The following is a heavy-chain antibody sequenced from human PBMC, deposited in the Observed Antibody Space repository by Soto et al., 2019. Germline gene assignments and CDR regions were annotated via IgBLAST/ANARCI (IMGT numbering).Heavy chain of an antibody. V-gene: IGHV3-23*01. CDR1: GFTSSIYA. CDR2: LSTSGGST. Sequence: GGSLRLSCAASGFTSSIYAMNWVRQAPGKGLEWVSALSTSGGSTYYADSVKGRFTISRDNSKNTLYLQMNSLRAEDTAVYYCAKAGTHSYFDYWGQGTLVTVSS. J-gene: IGHJ4*02. D-gene: IGHD1-1*01. CDR3: AKAGTHSYFDY.